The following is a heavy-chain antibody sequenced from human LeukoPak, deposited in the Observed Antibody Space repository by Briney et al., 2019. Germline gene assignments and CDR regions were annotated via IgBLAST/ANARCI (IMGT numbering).Heavy chain of an antibody. CDR2: IKDKTDGGTI. Sequence: KAGGSLRLSCAASGFTFRNAWMTWVRQAPGKGLEWVGRIKDKTDGGTIDYAAPVKGRFTISRDDSKNTLYLQMNSLKTEDTAVYYCTTVRYDRSANVDHWGQGTLVTVSS. CDR3: TTVRYDRSANVDH. J-gene: IGHJ4*02. V-gene: IGHV3-15*01. CDR1: GFTFRNAW. D-gene: IGHD3-22*01.